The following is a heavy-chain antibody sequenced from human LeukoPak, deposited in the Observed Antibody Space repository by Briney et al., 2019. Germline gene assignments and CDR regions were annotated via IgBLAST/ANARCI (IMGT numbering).Heavy chain of an antibody. J-gene: IGHJ5*02. D-gene: IGHD3-3*01. Sequence: PSETLSLTCTVSGGSISSSSYYWGWIRQPPGKGLEWIGSIYYSGSTYYNPSLKSRVTISVDTSKNQFSLKLSSVTAADTAVYYCARLDPAFGGIRGWFDPWGQGTLVTVSS. CDR1: GGSISSSSYY. CDR3: ARLDPAFGGIRGWFDP. CDR2: IYYSGST. V-gene: IGHV4-39*01.